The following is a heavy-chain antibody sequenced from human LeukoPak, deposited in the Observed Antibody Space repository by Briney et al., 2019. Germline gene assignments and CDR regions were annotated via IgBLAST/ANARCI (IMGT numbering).Heavy chain of an antibody. Sequence: GGSLRLSCSTSGFTFSNHFMHWVRQAPGKGLEYVSSIGPNGASTLYADSVKDRFTISRDNSKNALYLQLTSLRLEDTALYYCVKDLTGTWSFDYWGQGTLVTVSS. J-gene: IGHJ4*02. D-gene: IGHD3-9*01. CDR2: IGPNGAST. CDR1: GFTFSNHF. CDR3: VKDLTGTWSFDY. V-gene: IGHV3-64D*06.